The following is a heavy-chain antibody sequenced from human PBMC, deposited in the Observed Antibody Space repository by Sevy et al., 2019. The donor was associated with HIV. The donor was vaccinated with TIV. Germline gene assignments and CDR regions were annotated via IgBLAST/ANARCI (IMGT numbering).Heavy chain of an antibody. J-gene: IGHJ6*02. V-gene: IGHV1-8*01. CDR2: MNPNSGNT. CDR1: GYTFTSYD. Sequence: ASVKVSCKASGYTFTSYDISWVRQATGQGLEWMGWMNPNSGNTGYAQKFQGRVTMTRNTSISTAYMELSSLRSEDTAVYYCARGAYSTIYPDYGMDVWGQGTTVTVSS. D-gene: IGHD6-13*01. CDR3: ARGAYSTIYPDYGMDV.